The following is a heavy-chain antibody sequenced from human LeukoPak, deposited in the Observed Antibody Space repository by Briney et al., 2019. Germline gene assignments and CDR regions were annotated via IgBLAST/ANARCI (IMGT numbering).Heavy chain of an antibody. V-gene: IGHV1-69*13. Sequence: SLKVSCKACGGTFSSYAICWVRQTPGQRLEWMEGNIPIFGTAHYAQTFQGRVTITADGSTSTAYMDLSSLRSEDTAVYYCARDYGDYVGWFDPWGQGTLVTVSS. CDR2: NIPIFGTA. J-gene: IGHJ5*02. CDR3: ARDYGDYVGWFDP. D-gene: IGHD4-17*01. CDR1: GGTFSSYA.